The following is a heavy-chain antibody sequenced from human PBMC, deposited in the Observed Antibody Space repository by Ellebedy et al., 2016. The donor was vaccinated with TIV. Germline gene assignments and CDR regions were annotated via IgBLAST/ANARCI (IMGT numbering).Heavy chain of an antibody. V-gene: IGHV3-7*01. CDR3: SSWKY. J-gene: IGHJ4*02. CDR2: INQDASRK. CDR1: GFTFSDSW. Sequence: PGGSLRLSCAASGFTFSDSWMTWVRQAPGKGLEWVANINQDASRKYYLDSVKGRFTVYRDNAKNSLYLQMNSLRAEDTAVYYCSSWKYWGQGALVTVSS. D-gene: IGHD1-1*01.